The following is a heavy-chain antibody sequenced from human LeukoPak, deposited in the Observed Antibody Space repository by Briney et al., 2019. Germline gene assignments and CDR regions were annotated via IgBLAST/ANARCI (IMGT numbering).Heavy chain of an antibody. D-gene: IGHD3-9*01. V-gene: IGHV3-23*01. J-gene: IGHJ4*02. CDR2: ISGSGGNT. CDR1: GFAFSNSA. CDR3: VKGTSGGRYFDWLSTYFDC. Sequence: GGSLRLSCAASGFAFSNSAMRWVRQAPGKGLEWGSAISGSGGNTYFADSVKGRFPISRDNSRNTLYLQMNSLRAEDTALYCCVKGTSGGRYFDWLSTYFDCWGQGTLVTVSS.